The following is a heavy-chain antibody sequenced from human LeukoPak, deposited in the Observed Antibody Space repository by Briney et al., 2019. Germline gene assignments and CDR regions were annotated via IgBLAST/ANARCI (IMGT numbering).Heavy chain of an antibody. D-gene: IGHD5-24*01. Sequence: AGGSLTLSCAASGFTFSSYEMNWVRQAPGKGLEWISYISSSGTTINYADSVKGRVTISRDNAKNSLYLQMNSLRAEDTAVYYCERQMGTIDDYWGQGTLVTVSS. CDR2: ISSSGTTI. CDR3: ERQMGTIDDY. CDR1: GFTFSSYE. V-gene: IGHV3-48*03. J-gene: IGHJ4*02.